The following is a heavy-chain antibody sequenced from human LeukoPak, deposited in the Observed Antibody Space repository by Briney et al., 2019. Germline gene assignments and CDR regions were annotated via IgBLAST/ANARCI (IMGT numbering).Heavy chain of an antibody. CDR2: IKEDGSEK. V-gene: IGHV3-7*01. D-gene: IGHD3-10*01. Sequence: GESLKISCKGSGYSFTNNWIGWVRQAPGKGLEWVANIKEDGSEKYYVDSVKGRFTISRDNAKNSLYLQMNSLRAEDTAVYYCARDRREVRGVIYYYYYYMDVWGKGTAVTVSS. CDR3: ARDRREVRGVIYYYYYYMDV. CDR1: GYSFTNNW. J-gene: IGHJ6*03.